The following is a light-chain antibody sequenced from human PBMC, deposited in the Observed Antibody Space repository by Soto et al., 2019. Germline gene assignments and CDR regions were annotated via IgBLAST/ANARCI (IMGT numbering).Light chain of an antibody. V-gene: IGKV1-39*01. J-gene: IGKJ2*01. CDR1: QAINTY. CDR2: SAS. CDR3: QQSSSTPHT. Sequence: DIQMTQSPSSLSASLGDRVTITCRASQAINTYLHWFQQRPGGAPKLLIYSASSLQTGVPPRFSGSGSGTHFTLTITNLQAEDFATYYCQQSSSTPHTFGQGTKVDIK.